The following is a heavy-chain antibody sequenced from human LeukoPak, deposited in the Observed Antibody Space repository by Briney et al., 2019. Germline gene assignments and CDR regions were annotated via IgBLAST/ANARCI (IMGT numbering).Heavy chain of an antibody. V-gene: IGHV3-53*01. CDR3: ARDRRGYYDSSGYAYFDY. CDR2: IYSGGIT. J-gene: IGHJ4*02. D-gene: IGHD3-22*01. Sequence: GGSLRLSCAASGFTVSSNYMSWVRQAPGKGLEWVSVIYSGGITYYADSVKGRFTISRDNSKNTLYLQMNSLRAEDTAVCYCARDRRGYYDSSGYAYFDYWGQGTLVTVSS. CDR1: GFTVSSNY.